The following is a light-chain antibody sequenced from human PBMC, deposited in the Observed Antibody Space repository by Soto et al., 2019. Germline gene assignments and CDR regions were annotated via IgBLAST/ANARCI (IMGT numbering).Light chain of an antibody. CDR1: QSVSSY. J-gene: IGKJ1*01. V-gene: IGKV3-11*01. CDR3: QQRSNWLWT. Sequence: EIVLTHSPATLSLSPCERATLSPRASQSVSSYLAWYQQKPGQAPRLLIYDASNRATGIPARFSGSGSGTDFTLTISSLEPEDFAVYYCQQRSNWLWTFGQGTKVDNK. CDR2: DAS.